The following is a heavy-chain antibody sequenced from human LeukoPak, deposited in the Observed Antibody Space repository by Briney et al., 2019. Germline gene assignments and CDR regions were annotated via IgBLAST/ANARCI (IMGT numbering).Heavy chain of an antibody. J-gene: IGHJ3*02. D-gene: IGHD3-22*01. CDR3: ATDYYDSSGYPDAFDI. CDR2: ISSSSSTI. Sequence: GGSLRLSCAASGFTFSSYSIDWVRQAPGKGLEWLSYISSSSSTIYYADSVKGRFTISRDNAKNSVYLQMNSLRAEDTAVYYCATDYYDSSGYPDAFDIWGQGTMVTVSS. V-gene: IGHV3-48*04. CDR1: GFTFSSYS.